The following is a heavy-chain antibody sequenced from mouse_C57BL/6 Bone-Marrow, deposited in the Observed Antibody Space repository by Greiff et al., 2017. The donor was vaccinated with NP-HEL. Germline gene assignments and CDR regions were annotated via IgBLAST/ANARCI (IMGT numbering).Heavy chain of an antibody. CDR1: GYTFTSYW. CDR3: ARSRRLRYGAMDY. J-gene: IGHJ4*01. Sequence: QVQLQQPGAELVKPGASVKMSCKASGYTFTSYWITWVKQRPGQGLEWIGDIYPGSGSTNYNEKFKSKATLTVDTSSSTAYMPLSSLTSEDSAVYYFARSRRLRYGAMDYWGQGTSVTVSS. CDR2: IYPGSGST. D-gene: IGHD1-1*01. V-gene: IGHV1-55*01.